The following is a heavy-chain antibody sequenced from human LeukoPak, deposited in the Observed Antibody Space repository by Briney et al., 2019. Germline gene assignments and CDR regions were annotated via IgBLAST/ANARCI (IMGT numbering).Heavy chain of an antibody. CDR2: IYSGGST. D-gene: IGHD2-2*01. Sequence: SGGSLRLSCAASGFTVSSNYMSWVRQAPGKGLEWVSVIYSGGSTYYADSVKGRFTISRDNSKNTLYLQMNSLRAEDTAVYYCARVPLNIVVVPAAPRGQGTLVTVSS. CDR3: ARVPLNIVVVPAAP. V-gene: IGHV3-66*01. J-gene: IGHJ4*02. CDR1: GFTVSSNY.